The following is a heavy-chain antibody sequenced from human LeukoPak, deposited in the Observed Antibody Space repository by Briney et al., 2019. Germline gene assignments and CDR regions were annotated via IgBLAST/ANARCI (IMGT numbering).Heavy chain of an antibody. CDR2: ISGSGGST. V-gene: IGHV3-23*01. Sequence: PGGSLRLSCAASGFTFSSYAMSWVRQAPGKGLEWVSAISGSGGSTYYADSVKGRFTISRDSSKNTLYLQMNSLRAEDTAVYYCAKDFAFGVVTMGDFDYWGQGTLVTVSS. CDR3: AKDFAFGVVTMGDFDY. D-gene: IGHD3-3*01. CDR1: GFTFSSYA. J-gene: IGHJ4*02.